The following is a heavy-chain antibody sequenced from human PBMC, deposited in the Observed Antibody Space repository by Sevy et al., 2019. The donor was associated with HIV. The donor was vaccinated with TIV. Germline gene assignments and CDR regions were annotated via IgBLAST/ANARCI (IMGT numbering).Heavy chain of an antibody. J-gene: IGHJ6*02. CDR2: VSYDGSSK. V-gene: IGHV3-30*03. CDR1: GFTFRNFG. Sequence: GGSLRLSCVGSGFTFRNFGVHWLRQAPGKGLEWLSVVSYDGSSKYYVDSVKGRFIVSRDNSKNTLYLQMNSLRTEDXXXXXXXXXXXXXXYYYGVDVWGQGTTVTVSS. CDR3: XXXXXXXXYYYGVDV.